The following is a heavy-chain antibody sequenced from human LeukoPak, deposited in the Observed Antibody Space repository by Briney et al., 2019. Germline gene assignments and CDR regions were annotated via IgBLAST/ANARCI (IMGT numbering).Heavy chain of an antibody. CDR2: SSGSGGST. J-gene: IGHJ4*02. CDR3: AKATWLHLGLFDY. CDR1: GFTFSSYA. Sequence: PGGSLRLSCAASGFTFSSYAMSWVRQAPGKGLEWVSASSGSGGSTYYADSVKGRFTISRDNSKNTLYLQMNSLRAEDTAVYYCAKATWLHLGLFDYWGQGTLVTVSS. V-gene: IGHV3-23*01. D-gene: IGHD5-24*01.